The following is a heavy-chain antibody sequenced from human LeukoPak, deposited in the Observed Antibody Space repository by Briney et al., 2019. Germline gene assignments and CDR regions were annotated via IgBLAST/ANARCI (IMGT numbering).Heavy chain of an antibody. Sequence: KPSETLSLTCTVSGGSISSSSYYWGWIRQPPGKGLEWIGSIYYSGSTYYNPSLKSRVTISVDTSKNQFSLKLSSVTAADTAVYYCAGISGSYEDYWGQGTLVTVSS. CDR2: IYYSGST. D-gene: IGHD1-26*01. V-gene: IGHV4-39*01. CDR3: AGISGSYEDY. CDR1: GGSISSSSYY. J-gene: IGHJ4*02.